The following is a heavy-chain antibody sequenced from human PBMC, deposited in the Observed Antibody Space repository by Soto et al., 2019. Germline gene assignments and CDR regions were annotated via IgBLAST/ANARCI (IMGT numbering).Heavy chain of an antibody. CDR3: ERHGSVIDEVSYYYYGMDV. V-gene: IGHV4-39*01. CDR2: IYYSGST. CDR1: GGSISSSSYY. J-gene: IGHJ6*02. Sequence: SETLSLTCTVSGGSISSSSYYWGWIRQPPGKGLGWIGSIYYSGSTYYNPSLKSRVTISVDTSKNQFSLKLSSVTAADTAVYYCERHGSVIDEVSYYYYGMDVWGQGTTVTVS.